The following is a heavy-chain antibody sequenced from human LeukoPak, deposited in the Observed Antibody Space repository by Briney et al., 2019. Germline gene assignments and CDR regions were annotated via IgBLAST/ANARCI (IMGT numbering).Heavy chain of an antibody. V-gene: IGHV1-69*06. J-gene: IGHJ6*03. CDR3: ARSRNYYYGSGSQRPPGALYYYYMDV. CDR1: GGTFSSYA. CDR2: IIPIFGTA. Sequence: GASVKVSCKASGGTFSSYAISWVRHAPGQGLEWMGGIIPIFGTANYAQKFQGRVTITADKSTSTAYMELSSLRSEYTAVYSCARSRNYYYGSGSQRPPGALYYYYMDVWGKGTTVTISS. D-gene: IGHD3-10*01.